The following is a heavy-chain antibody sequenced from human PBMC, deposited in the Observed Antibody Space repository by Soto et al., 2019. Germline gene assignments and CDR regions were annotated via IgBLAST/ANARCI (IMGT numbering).Heavy chain of an antibody. CDR1: GFTFSNAW. CDR2: IKSKTDGGTT. V-gene: IGHV3-15*07. J-gene: IGHJ6*02. Sequence: EVQLVESGGGLVKPGGSLRLSCAASGFTFSNAWMNWVRQAPGKGLEWVGRIKSKTDGGTTGYAAPVKGRFTISRDDSQNTLYLQMNSLKTEDTAVYYCATVPYQYYLFGMDVWGHGTTVTVSS. CDR3: ATVPYQYYLFGMDV.